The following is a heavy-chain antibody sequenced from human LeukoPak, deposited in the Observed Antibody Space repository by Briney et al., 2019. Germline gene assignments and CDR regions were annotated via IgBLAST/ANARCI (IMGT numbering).Heavy chain of an antibody. CDR1: GGSINSYY. CDR3: AGTHYYYGMDV. V-gene: IGHV4-4*07. Sequence: SETLSLTCTVSGGSINSYYWSWIRQPAGEGLEWIGRIYSSGSTNYNPPLQSRVTMSVDTSHNQFSLLPSSVTAADTAVYYCAGTHYYYGMDVWGEGTTVTVSS. CDR2: IYSSGST. J-gene: IGHJ6*04.